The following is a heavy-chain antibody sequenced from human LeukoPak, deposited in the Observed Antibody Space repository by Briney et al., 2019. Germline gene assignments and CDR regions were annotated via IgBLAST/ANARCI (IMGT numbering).Heavy chain of an antibody. CDR2: ISSSGSTI. CDR3: ARQTTVTTSY. D-gene: IGHD4-17*01. Sequence: GGSLRLSCAASGFTFSSYEMNWVRQAPGKGLEWVSYISSSGSTIYYADSVKGRFTISRDNAKNSLYLQMNSLRAEDTAVYYCARQTTVTTSYWGQGTLVTVSS. J-gene: IGHJ4*02. V-gene: IGHV3-48*03. CDR1: GFTFSSYE.